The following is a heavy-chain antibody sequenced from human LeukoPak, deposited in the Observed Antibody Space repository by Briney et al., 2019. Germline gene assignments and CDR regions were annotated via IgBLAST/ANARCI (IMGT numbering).Heavy chain of an antibody. V-gene: IGHV3-21*01. CDR1: GFTFSSHS. D-gene: IGHD3-3*01. CDR3: ARELRTPTPRRTFDY. Sequence: PGGSLRLSCAASGFTFSSHSMNWVRQAPGKGLEWVSPISSSSSYIYYADSVKGRFTISRDNAKNSLYLQMNSLRAEDTAVYYCARELRTPTPRRTFDYWGQGTLVTVSS. J-gene: IGHJ4*02. CDR2: ISSSSSYI.